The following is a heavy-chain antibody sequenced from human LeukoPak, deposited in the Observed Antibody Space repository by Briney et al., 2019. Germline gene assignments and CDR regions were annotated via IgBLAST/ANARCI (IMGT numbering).Heavy chain of an antibody. D-gene: IGHD1-26*01. J-gene: IGHJ4*02. V-gene: IGHV3-23*01. CDR3: AKVSRVGATADDY. Sequence: GGSLRLSCAASGFTFSSYAMSWVRQVPGKGLEWVSAISGNGGSTYYADSVKGSFTISRANSKNTRYLQLSMLRAEVAATYYCAKVSRVGATADDYWGQGTLVSVSS. CDR1: GFTFSSYA. CDR2: ISGNGGST.